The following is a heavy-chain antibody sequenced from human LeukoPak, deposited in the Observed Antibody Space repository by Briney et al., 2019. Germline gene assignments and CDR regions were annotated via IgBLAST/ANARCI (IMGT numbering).Heavy chain of an antibody. J-gene: IGHJ4*02. V-gene: IGHV3-23*01. CDR1: GFTFSNAW. D-gene: IGHD2-8*02. CDR3: ATYRQVLLPFES. CDR2: IFPSGGEI. Sequence: GGSLRLSCAASGFTFSNAWMIWVRQPPGKGLEWVSSIFPSGGEIHYADSVRGRFTISRDNSKSTLSLQMNSLRAEDTAIYYCATYRQVLLPFESWGQGTLVTVSS.